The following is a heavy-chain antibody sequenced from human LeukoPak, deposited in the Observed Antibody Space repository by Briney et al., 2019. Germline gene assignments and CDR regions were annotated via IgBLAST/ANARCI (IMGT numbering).Heavy chain of an antibody. V-gene: IGHV1-18*04. Sequence: ASVKVSCTASGYTFTSYGISWVRQAPGQGLEWMGWISAYNGNTNYAQTLQGRVTMTTDTSTSTAYIELRSLRSDDTAVYCCARDPLRQQLADWFAAWGQGALVTVSS. CDR3: ARDPLRQQLADWFAA. CDR1: GYTFTSYG. CDR2: ISAYNGNT. J-gene: IGHJ5*02. D-gene: IGHD6-13*01.